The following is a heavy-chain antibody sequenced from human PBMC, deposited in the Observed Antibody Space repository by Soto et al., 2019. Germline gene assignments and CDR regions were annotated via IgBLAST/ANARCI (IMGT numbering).Heavy chain of an antibody. CDR2: IRSKTYGGTT. J-gene: IGHJ4*02. Sequence: GGPLRLSCTASGFTFCDYAMNWFRQAPGKGLEWVGFIRSKTYGGTTEYAASVKGRFTISRDDSKSIAYLQMNSLKTEDTALYYCTKPNYYDSSGYIRPYFDYWGQGTLVTVSS. CDR3: TKPNYYDSSGYIRPYFDY. CDR1: GFTFCDYA. D-gene: IGHD3-22*01. V-gene: IGHV3-49*03.